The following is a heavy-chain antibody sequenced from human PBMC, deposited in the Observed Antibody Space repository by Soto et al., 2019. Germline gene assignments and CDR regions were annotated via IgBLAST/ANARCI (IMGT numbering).Heavy chain of an antibody. CDR1: GFTFSSYA. Sequence: GGSLRLSCAASGFTFSSYAMSWVRQAPGKGLEWVSAIGGSGDSTYYADSVKGRFTISRDNSKNTLYLQMNSLRAEDTAVYYCAKPVLPTVVINYYFDERGQGTLVTVSS. CDR3: AKPVLPTVVINYYFDE. J-gene: IGHJ4*02. CDR2: IGGSGDST. V-gene: IGHV3-23*01. D-gene: IGHD4-17*01.